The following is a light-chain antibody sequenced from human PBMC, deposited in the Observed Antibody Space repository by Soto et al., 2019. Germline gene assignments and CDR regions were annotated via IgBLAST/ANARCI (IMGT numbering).Light chain of an antibody. Sequence: EIVMTQSPATLSVSPGERATLSCRASQSVSSNLARYQQKPGQAPRLLIYGASTRATGIPARFSGSGSGTEFTLTISSQQSEDFAVYYLQQDNNWPPLTFGGGTKVEIK. CDR3: QQDNNWPPLT. CDR1: QSVSSN. J-gene: IGKJ4*01. CDR2: GAS. V-gene: IGKV3-15*01.